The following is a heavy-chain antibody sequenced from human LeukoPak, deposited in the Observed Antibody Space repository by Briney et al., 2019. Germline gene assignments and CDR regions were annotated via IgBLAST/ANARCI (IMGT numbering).Heavy chain of an antibody. Sequence: GGSLRLSCVASGFTFSDYYMSWIRQAPGMGLEWVSYISSSDTTIYYADSVKGRFTISRDNAKNSLYLQMNSLRVEDTAVYYCARGLPATLLDYWGQGTLVTVSS. D-gene: IGHD2-2*01. V-gene: IGHV3-11*01. CDR1: GFTFSDYY. CDR3: ARGLPATLLDY. J-gene: IGHJ4*02. CDR2: ISSSDTTI.